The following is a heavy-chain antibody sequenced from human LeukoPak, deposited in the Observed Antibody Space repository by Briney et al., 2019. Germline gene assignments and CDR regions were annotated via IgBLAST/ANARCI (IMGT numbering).Heavy chain of an antibody. CDR3: ARGYYYDSSGYFPPDH. J-gene: IGHJ5*02. V-gene: IGHV1-18*01. D-gene: IGHD3-22*01. Sequence: GASVKVSCKASGYTFTNYKIIWVRQAPGQGLEWMGWIRTYNGNTHYAQKLQGRVSMPTDTSTRTAYMELRSLRSDDTAVYYCARGYYYDSSGYFPPDHRGQGTLVTVSS. CDR2: IRTYNGNT. CDR1: GYTFTNYK.